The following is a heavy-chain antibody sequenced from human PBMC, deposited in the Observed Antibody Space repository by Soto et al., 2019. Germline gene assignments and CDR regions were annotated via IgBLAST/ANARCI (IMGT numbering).Heavy chain of an antibody. J-gene: IGHJ6*02. CDR2: IWFDGSNE. V-gene: IGHV3-33*01. CDR1: GFTFSDYG. CDR3: ARGSLYCSSTSCSYGMDV. D-gene: IGHD2-15*01. Sequence: GGSLRLSCAASGFTFSDYGMHWVRQAPGEGLQWVAVIWFDGSNEHYADSVKGRFTISRDNSKNTLYLQMYSLRAGDTAVYYCARGSLYCSSTSCSYGMDVWGQGTTVTVS.